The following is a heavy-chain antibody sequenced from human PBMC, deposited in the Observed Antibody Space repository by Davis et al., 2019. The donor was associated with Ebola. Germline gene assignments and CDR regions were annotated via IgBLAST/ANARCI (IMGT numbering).Heavy chain of an antibody. CDR2: INHSGST. D-gene: IGHD5-18*01. CDR3: ARSRLRFSYGVGY. Sequence: SETLSLTCAVYAGSFSGYYWRWIRQPPGKGLEWIGEINHSGSTNYNPSLKSRVTISVDTSKNQSSLKLSSVTAADTAVYYCARSRLRFSYGVGYWGQGTLVTVSS. V-gene: IGHV4-34*01. J-gene: IGHJ4*02. CDR1: AGSFSGYY.